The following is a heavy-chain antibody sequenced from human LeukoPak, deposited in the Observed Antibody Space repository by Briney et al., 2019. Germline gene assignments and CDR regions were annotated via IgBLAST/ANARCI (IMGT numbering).Heavy chain of an antibody. CDR2: ISGNGGST. CDR1: GFTLSSYP. CDR3: VKAQYDFWSGLDY. D-gene: IGHD3-3*01. V-gene: IGHV3-64D*09. Sequence: GGSLRLSCSASGFTLSSYPMHWVRQAPGKGLEYVSAISGNGGSTYYADSVKGRFTISRDNSKNTLYLQMSSLRTEDTAVYYCVKAQYDFWSGLDYWGQGTLVTVSS. J-gene: IGHJ4*02.